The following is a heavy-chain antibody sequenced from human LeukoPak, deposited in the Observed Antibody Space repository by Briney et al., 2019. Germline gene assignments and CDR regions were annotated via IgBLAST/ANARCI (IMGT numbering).Heavy chain of an antibody. CDR2: ISGSGNRA. J-gene: IGHJ3*02. V-gene: IGHV3-23*01. CDR1: GFTFSSYA. CDR3: ARGRVEAADDAFDI. D-gene: IGHD1-26*01. Sequence: PGGSLRLSCATSGFTFSSYAMTWVRQAPGKGLEWVSAISGSGNRAYYADSVKGRFTISRDNSKNKLYLQMNSLRAEDTAVYYCARGRVEAADDAFDIWGQGTMVTVSS.